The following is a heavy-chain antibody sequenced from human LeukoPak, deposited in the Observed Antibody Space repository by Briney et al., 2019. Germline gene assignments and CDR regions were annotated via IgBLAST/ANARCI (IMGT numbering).Heavy chain of an antibody. CDR3: ARGDLLQPFGDLPRAGFDP. D-gene: IGHD3-10*01. CDR2: INPKSCGT. CDR1: GYTFTGYF. Sequence: ASVKVSCKASGYTFTGYFLHWVRQAPGQGLEWMGWINPKSCGTKYAPKFQDRVNMTRDTSISTAYMELARLESDYTAVFYCARGDLLQPFGDLPRAGFDPWGQGTLVTVSS. J-gene: IGHJ5*02. V-gene: IGHV1-2*02.